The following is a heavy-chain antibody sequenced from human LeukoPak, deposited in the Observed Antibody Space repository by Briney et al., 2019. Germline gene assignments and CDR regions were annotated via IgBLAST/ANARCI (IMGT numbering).Heavy chain of an antibody. CDR1: GYSISSGYY. J-gene: IGHJ4*02. D-gene: IGHD5-18*01. CDR2: IYHSGST. Sequence: PSETLSLTCSVSGYSISSGYYWGWIRQPPGMGLEWIGNIYHSGSTNYNPSLKSRVTISVDTSKNQFSLKLSSVTAADTAVYYCARLARRYSYGPGWSFDYWGQGTLVTVSS. V-gene: IGHV4-38-2*02. CDR3: ARLARRYSYGPGWSFDY.